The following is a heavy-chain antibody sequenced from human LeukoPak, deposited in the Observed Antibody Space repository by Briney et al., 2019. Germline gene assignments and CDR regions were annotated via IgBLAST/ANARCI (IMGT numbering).Heavy chain of an antibody. CDR2: ISGSGIST. V-gene: IGHV3-23*01. CDR3: AKEAVVRYSDWPYFDY. Sequence: PGGSLRLSCAASGFTFSSYSMNWVRQAPGKGLEWVSAISGSGISTYYADSVKGRFTISRDNSKNTLYLQINSLGAEDTAVYYCAKEAVVRYSDWPYFDYWGQGTLVTVSS. CDR1: GFTFSSYS. J-gene: IGHJ4*02. D-gene: IGHD3-9*01.